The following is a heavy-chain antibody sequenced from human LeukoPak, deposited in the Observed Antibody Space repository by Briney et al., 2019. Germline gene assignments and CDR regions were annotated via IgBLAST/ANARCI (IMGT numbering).Heavy chain of an antibody. CDR3: ASIRIAAARKAFDI. D-gene: IGHD6-13*01. Sequence: SETLSLTCAVYGGSFSGYYWSWIRQPPGKGLDWIGEINHSGSNNYNPSLKRRVTISVDTSKNQFSLKLSSVTAADTAVYYCASIRIAAARKAFDIWGQGTMVTVSS. V-gene: IGHV4-34*01. J-gene: IGHJ3*02. CDR1: GGSFSGYY. CDR2: INHSGSN.